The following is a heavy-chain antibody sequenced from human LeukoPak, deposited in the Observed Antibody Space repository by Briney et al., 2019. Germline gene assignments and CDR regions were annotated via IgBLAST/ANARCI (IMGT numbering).Heavy chain of an antibody. V-gene: IGHV3-9*01. Sequence: GGSLRLSRAASGFTFDDYAMHWVRQAPGKGLEWVSGISWNSGSIGYADSVKGRFTISRDNAKNSLYLQMNSLRAEDTALYYCAKARVRYSSGWYFDYWGQGTLVTVSS. CDR3: AKARVRYSSGWYFDY. J-gene: IGHJ4*02. CDR2: ISWNSGSI. D-gene: IGHD6-19*01. CDR1: GFTFDDYA.